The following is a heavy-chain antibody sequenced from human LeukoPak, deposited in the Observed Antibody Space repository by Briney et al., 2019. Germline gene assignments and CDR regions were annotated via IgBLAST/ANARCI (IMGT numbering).Heavy chain of an antibody. Sequence: SETLSLTCAVYGGSFSGYYWSWIRQPPGKGLEGIGEINHSGSTNYNPSLKSRVTISVDTSKNQFSLKLSSVTAADTAVYYCARGDRIAAAGTWGQGTLVTVSS. J-gene: IGHJ4*02. CDR2: INHSGST. D-gene: IGHD6-13*01. V-gene: IGHV4-34*01. CDR1: GGSFSGYY. CDR3: ARGDRIAAAGT.